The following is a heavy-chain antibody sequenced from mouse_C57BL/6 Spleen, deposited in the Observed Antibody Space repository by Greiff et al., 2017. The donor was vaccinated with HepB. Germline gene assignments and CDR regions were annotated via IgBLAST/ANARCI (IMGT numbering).Heavy chain of an antibody. J-gene: IGHJ1*03. V-gene: IGHV1-64*01. CDR1: GYTFTSYW. Sequence: QVQLQQPGAELVKPGASVKLSCKASGYTFTSYWMHWVKQRPGQGLEWIGMIHPNSGSTNYNEKFKSKATLTVDKSSSTAYMQLSSLTSEDSAVYYCARSTYYYGSSERGDWYFEVWGTGTTVTVSS. D-gene: IGHD1-1*01. CDR3: ARSTYYYGSSERGDWYFEV. CDR2: IHPNSGST.